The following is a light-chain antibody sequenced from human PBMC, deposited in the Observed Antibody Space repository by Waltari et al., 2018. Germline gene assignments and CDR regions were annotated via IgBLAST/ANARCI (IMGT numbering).Light chain of an antibody. V-gene: IGLV4-69*01. CDR1: SGHTYHA. J-gene: IGLJ3*02. Sequence: QHVLTQSPSASASLGASFKLTCTLASGHTYHAIACNTQQPENGPRHLIKVNSDGSHSKGDGIPDRFSGSSSGAERYLTISSLQSEDEADYYCQTWGAGIRVFGGGTKLTVL. CDR3: QTWGAGIRV. CDR2: VNSDGSH.